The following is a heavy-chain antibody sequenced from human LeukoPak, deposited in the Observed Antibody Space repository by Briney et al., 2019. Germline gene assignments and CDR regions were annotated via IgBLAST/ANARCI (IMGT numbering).Heavy chain of an antibody. Sequence: GASVKVSCKASGYTFTSYYMHWVRQAPGQGLEWMGIINPSGGSTSYAQKFQGRVTMTRDTSTSTVYMELSSLRSEDTAVYYCARQGTYYDFWSGYYTYYYMDVWGKGTTVTVSS. D-gene: IGHD3-3*01. CDR3: ARQGTYYDFWSGYYTYYYMDV. J-gene: IGHJ6*03. CDR2: INPSGGST. CDR1: GYTFTSYY. V-gene: IGHV1-46*01.